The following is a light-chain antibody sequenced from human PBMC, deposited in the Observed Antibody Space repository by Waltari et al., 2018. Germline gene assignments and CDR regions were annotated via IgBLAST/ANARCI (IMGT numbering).Light chain of an antibody. CDR3: ETWGTGIQV. J-gene: IGLJ3*02. V-gene: IGLV4-69*01. Sequence: QLVLTQSPSAAASLGASVKFTCTLSSGPSSYAIAWHQQQPEEGPRYLMKLNSDGSHIEGDGIRDRFSGSSAGAERYLTISRLQSEDEADYYCETWGTGIQVFGGGTKLTVL. CDR2: LNSDGSH. CDR1: SGPSSYA.